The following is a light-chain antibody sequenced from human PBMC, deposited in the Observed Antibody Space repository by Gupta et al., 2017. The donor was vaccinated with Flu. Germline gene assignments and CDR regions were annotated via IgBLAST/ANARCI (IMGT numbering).Light chain of an antibody. CDR2: GNS. CDR1: RSNIGSNT. J-gene: IGLJ3*02. CDR3: AVWDDSLNGLV. Sequence: QSVLTQPPSASGTPGQRVTISCSGSRSNIGSNTVNWYSQPPGTAPKLLIYGNSQRPSGVPDRFSGSKSGTSVSLAISGLQSEDEADYYCAVWDDSLNGLVFGGGTKLTVL. V-gene: IGLV1-44*01.